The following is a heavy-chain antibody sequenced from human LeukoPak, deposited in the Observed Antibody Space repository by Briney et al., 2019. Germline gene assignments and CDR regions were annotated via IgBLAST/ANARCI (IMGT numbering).Heavy chain of an antibody. Sequence: GESLKISCKGSGYSFTTYWIGWVRQMPGKGLECMGIIYPGDSDTRYSPSFQGQVTISADKSIGTAYLQWSSLKASDTAMYYCARARYCSGGSCYAEYWGQGTLVAVSS. D-gene: IGHD2-15*01. V-gene: IGHV5-51*01. CDR3: ARARYCSGGSCYAEY. CDR1: GYSFTTYW. CDR2: IYPGDSDT. J-gene: IGHJ4*02.